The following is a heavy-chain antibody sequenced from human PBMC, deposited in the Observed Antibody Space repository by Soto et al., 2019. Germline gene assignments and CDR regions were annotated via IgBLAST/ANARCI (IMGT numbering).Heavy chain of an antibody. J-gene: IGHJ6*02. Sequence: SGGSLRPSCTASGFTFGDYAMSWVRQAPGKGLEWVGFIRSKAYGGTTEYAASVKGRFTISRDDSKSIAYLQMNSLKTEDTAVYYCTREVRGYYGSGNYYYYYGMDVWGQGTTVTVSS. CDR3: TREVRGYYGSGNYYYYYGMDV. CDR1: GFTFGDYA. D-gene: IGHD3-10*01. V-gene: IGHV3-49*04. CDR2: IRSKAYGGTT.